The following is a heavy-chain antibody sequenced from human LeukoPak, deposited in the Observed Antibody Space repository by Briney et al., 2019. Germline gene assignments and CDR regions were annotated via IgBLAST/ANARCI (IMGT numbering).Heavy chain of an antibody. CDR3: AKDLYGSGSYYQNWFDP. D-gene: IGHD3-10*01. CDR2: LSGSGGST. CDR1: GFTFSSYG. Sequence: GGTLRLSCAASGFTFSSYGMSWVRQAPGKGLEWVSALSGSGGSTYYADSVKGRFTISRDNSKNTLYLQMNSLRAEDTAVYYCAKDLYGSGSYYQNWFDPWGQGTLVTVSS. V-gene: IGHV3-23*01. J-gene: IGHJ5*02.